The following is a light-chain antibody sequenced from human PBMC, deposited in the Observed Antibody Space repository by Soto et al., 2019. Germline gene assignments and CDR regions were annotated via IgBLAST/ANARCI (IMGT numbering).Light chain of an antibody. V-gene: IGKV3-11*01. J-gene: IGKJ3*01. CDR2: DAS. CDR3: PQRTNWPPSFT. Sequence: EIVLTQSPATLSLSPGERATLSCRASQSINNYLAWYQQKPGQAPSLLIFDASNRATGIPARFSGSGSGTEFTLTISSLEPEDFAVYYCPQRTNWPPSFTFGPGTKVDFK. CDR1: QSINNY.